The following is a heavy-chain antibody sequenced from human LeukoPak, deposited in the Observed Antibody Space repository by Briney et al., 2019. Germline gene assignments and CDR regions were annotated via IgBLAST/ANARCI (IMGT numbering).Heavy chain of an antibody. Sequence: ASVKVSCKASGYTFSNYGMNWVRQAPGQGLEWMGWINPNSGGTNYAQKFQGWVTMTRDTSISTAYMELSRLRSDDTAVYYCASSPSSSYYYYYYMDVWGKGTTVTVSS. V-gene: IGHV1-2*04. CDR1: GYTFSNYG. J-gene: IGHJ6*03. CDR2: INPNSGGT. D-gene: IGHD6-6*01. CDR3: ASSPSSSYYYYYYMDV.